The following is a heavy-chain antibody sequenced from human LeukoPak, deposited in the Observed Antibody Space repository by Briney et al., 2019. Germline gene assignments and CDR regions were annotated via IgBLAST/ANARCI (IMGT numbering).Heavy chain of an antibody. D-gene: IGHD1-26*01. V-gene: IGHV1-69*13. CDR2: IIPISGTT. J-gene: IGHJ5*02. CDR1: GGTFTSYA. Sequence: GASVKVSCKTSGGTFTSYAITWVRQAPGQGLEWMGRIIPISGTTNYAQKFQGRVTFTADESTSTAYMELSSLRSEDTASYYWARKLRLGGNWFDPWGQGTLVTVSS. CDR3: ARKLRLGGNWFDP.